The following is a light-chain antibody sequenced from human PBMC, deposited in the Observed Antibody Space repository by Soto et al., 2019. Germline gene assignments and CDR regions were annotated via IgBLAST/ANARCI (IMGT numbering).Light chain of an antibody. Sequence: QSALTQPASVSGSPGQSITISCSGTSSDVGGYNYVSWYQQHPGKAPKLMMYEVTNRPSGVSDRFSVSKSGNTASLTISGLQAEDEADYFCSSYTSSTTLIFGGGTKVTVL. CDR2: EVT. J-gene: IGLJ2*01. CDR1: SSDVGGYNY. CDR3: SSYTSSTTLI. V-gene: IGLV2-14*01.